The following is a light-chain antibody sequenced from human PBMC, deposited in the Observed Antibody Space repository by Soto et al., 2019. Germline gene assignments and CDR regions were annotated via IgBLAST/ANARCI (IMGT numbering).Light chain of an antibody. Sequence: DIQMTQSPSSLSASVGDRVTITCRASQSISSYLNWYQQKPGKAPKLLIYAASSLQSGVPSRFSGSGSGTYFTLTISSLQPEDFATYYCQQSYSTPSHTFGGGTKVEIK. CDR1: QSISSY. J-gene: IGKJ4*01. V-gene: IGKV1-39*01. CDR3: QQSYSTPSHT. CDR2: AAS.